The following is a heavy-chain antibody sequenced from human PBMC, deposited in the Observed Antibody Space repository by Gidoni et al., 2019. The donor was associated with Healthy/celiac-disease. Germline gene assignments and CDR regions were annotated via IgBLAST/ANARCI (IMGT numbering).Heavy chain of an antibody. J-gene: IGHJ6*02. CDR1: TRHA. CDR2: INTNTGNP. V-gene: IGHV7-4-1*01. Sequence: TRHAMNWVRQAPGQGLEWMGWINTNTGNPTYAQGFTGRFVFSLDTSVSTAYLQICSLKAEDTAVYYCATNYDFWSNPYYYGMDVWGQGTTVTVSS. D-gene: IGHD3-3*01. CDR3: ATNYDFWSNPYYYGMDV.